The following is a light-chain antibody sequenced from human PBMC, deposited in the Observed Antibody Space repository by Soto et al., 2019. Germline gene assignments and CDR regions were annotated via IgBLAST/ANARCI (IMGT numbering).Light chain of an antibody. Sequence: QSALTQPPSASGSPGQSVTISCSGTSSDVGGYNYVSWYQQHPGKAPKLMISEVSKRPSGVPDRFSGSKSGNTASLTVSGLQAGDEADYYCTSFAGNDNLVFGGGTQLTV. CDR1: SSDVGGYNY. CDR2: EVS. V-gene: IGLV2-8*01. J-gene: IGLJ2*01. CDR3: TSFAGNDNLV.